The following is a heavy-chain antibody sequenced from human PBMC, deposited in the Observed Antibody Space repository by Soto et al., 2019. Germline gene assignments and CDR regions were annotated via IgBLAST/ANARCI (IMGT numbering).Heavy chain of an antibody. CDR2: ISGSGGST. Sequence: PGGSLRLSCAASGFTFSSYAMSWVRQAPGKGLEWVSAISGSGGSTYYADSVKGRFTISRDNSKNTLYLQMNSLRAEDTAVYYCATATTPPLRYFGWSSPAGYYYYGMDVWGQGTTVTVSS. J-gene: IGHJ6*02. D-gene: IGHD3-9*01. CDR3: ATATTPPLRYFGWSSPAGYYYYGMDV. V-gene: IGHV3-23*01. CDR1: GFTFSSYA.